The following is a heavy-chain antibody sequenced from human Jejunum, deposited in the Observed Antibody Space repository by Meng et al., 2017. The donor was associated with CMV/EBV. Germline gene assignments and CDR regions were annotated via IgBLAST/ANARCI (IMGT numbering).Heavy chain of an antibody. Sequence: QFQLVRVGVEVKKPGASLKVSCKASGYTFTSYDINWVRQGTGQGLEWMGWMNPNRGTTGYAQKFQGRVTMTRNISKSTAYMDLSSLRSEDTAVYYCATGVADFEYWGQGTLVTVSS. CDR1: GYTFTSYD. D-gene: IGHD6-19*01. CDR2: MNPNRGTT. J-gene: IGHJ4*02. CDR3: ATGVADFEY. V-gene: IGHV1-8*01.